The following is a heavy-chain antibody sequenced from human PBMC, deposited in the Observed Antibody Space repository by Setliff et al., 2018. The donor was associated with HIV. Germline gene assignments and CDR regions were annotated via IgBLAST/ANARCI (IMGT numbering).Heavy chain of an antibody. D-gene: IGHD2-21*02. Sequence: ASVKVSCKASGYSFTSSGVSWVRQAPGQGLEWMGWINIRNGNTNYAQKFQGRVTMTRDTSTSTVYMELSSLRSEDTAVYYCARDKGVVTAIPAYYFDYWGQGTLVTVSS. CDR3: ARDKGVVTAIPAYYFDY. V-gene: IGHV1-18*01. CDR1: GYSFTSSG. J-gene: IGHJ4*02. CDR2: INIRNGNT.